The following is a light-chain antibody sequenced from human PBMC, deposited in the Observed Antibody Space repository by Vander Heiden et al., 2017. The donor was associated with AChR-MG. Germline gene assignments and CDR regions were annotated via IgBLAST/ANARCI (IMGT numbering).Light chain of an antibody. V-gene: IGLV2-14*01. CDR1: SSDVGAYNY. Sequence: QSALTQPASVSGSPGQSITISCTGTSSDVGAYNYVSWYQQHPGKAPKLMIYDVSNRPSGVSDLFSGSKSGNTASLTISGLQAEDEADYYCSAYTRSSTYVFGTGTKVTVL. J-gene: IGLJ1*01. CDR3: SAYTRSSTYV. CDR2: DVS.